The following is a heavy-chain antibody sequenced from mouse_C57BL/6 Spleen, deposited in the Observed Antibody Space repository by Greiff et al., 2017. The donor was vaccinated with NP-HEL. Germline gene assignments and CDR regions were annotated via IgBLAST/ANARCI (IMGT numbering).Heavy chain of an antibody. J-gene: IGHJ1*03. V-gene: IGHV1-81*01. D-gene: IGHD1-2*01. CDR1: GYTFISYG. Sequence: QVHVKQSGAELARPGASVKLSCKASGYTFISYGISWVKQRTGQGLEWIGEIYPRSGNTYYNEKFRGKATLTADKSSSTAYMELRSLTAEDSAVYFGAIGEIRLGYFDVWGTGTTVTVSS. CDR3: AIGEIRLGYFDV. CDR2: IYPRSGNT.